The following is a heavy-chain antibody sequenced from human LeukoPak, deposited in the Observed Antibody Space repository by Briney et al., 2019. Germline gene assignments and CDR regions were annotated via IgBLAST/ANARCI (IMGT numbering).Heavy chain of an antibody. CDR1: GYTFTGYY. Sequence: ASVKVSCKASGYTFTGYYMHWVRQAPGQGLEWMGWINPNSGGTNYAQKFQGRVTMTRDTSISTAYMELCRLRSDDTAVYYCARDYYGSGSYSGPYYFDYWGQGTLVTVSS. CDR3: ARDYYGSGSYSGPYYFDY. V-gene: IGHV1-2*02. D-gene: IGHD3-10*01. J-gene: IGHJ4*02. CDR2: INPNSGGT.